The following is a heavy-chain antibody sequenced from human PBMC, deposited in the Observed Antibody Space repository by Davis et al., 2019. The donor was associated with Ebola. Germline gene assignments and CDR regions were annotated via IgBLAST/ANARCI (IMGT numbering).Heavy chain of an antibody. CDR2: ISSSSSAI. CDR1: GFIFRSYS. D-gene: IGHD4-17*01. J-gene: IGHJ2*01. CDR3: ARHVNGDFWYFDL. Sequence: GESLKISCAASGFIFRSYSMNWVRQAPGKGLEWVSYISSSSSAIHYADSVKGRFTIFRDNAKNSLYLQMSTLRAEDTAVYYCARHVNGDFWYFDLWGRGTRVTVSS. V-gene: IGHV3-48*01.